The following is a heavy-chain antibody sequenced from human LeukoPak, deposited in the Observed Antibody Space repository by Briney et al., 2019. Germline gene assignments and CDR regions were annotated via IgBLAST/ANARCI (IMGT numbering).Heavy chain of an antibody. CDR1: GFTFSSYS. CDR3: ARVTSKPVAGTRPYYMDV. Sequence: GGSLRLSCAASGFTFSSYSMNWVRQAPGKGLEWVSYISSSGSTIYYADSVKGRFTISRDNSKNTLYLQMNSLRAEDTAIYYCARVTSKPVAGTRPYYMDVWGKGTTVTVSS. J-gene: IGHJ6*03. CDR2: ISSSGSTI. V-gene: IGHV3-48*01. D-gene: IGHD6-19*01.